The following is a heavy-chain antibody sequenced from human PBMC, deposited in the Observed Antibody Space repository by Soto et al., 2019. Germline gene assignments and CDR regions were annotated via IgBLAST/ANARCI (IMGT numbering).Heavy chain of an antibody. V-gene: IGHV4-39*01. CDR3: ARHGEVYTGWVSTYYYGMDV. J-gene: IGHJ6*02. CDR2: IYYSGST. CDR1: GGSISSSSYY. D-gene: IGHD6-19*01. Sequence: SASQSVTGTVSGGSISSSSYYWGWIRQHPGEGLEWIGSIYYSGSTYYNPYLKSRVTISVDTSKNQFSLKLSSVTAADTAVYYCARHGEVYTGWVSTYYYGMDVWGQGTTVTVSS.